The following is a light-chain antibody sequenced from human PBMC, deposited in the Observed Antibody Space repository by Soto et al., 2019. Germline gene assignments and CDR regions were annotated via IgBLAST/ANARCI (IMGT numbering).Light chain of an antibody. V-gene: IGLV3-21*02. J-gene: IGLJ2*01. CDR1: NIGSKS. Sequence: SYELTLPPSVSVAPGQTARITCGGTNIGSKSVHWYQQKPGQAPVLVVYDDSDRPSGIPERFSGSNSGNTATLTISRVEAGDEADYYCQVWDSSSDHVVFGGGTQLTVL. CDR3: QVWDSSSDHVV. CDR2: DDS.